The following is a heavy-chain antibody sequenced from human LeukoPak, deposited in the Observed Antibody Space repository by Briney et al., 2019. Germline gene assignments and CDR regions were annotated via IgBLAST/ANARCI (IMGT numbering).Heavy chain of an antibody. CDR3: ASNPGYSSSWEEYYFDY. CDR2: ISYDGSNK. V-gene: IGHV3-30-3*01. CDR1: GFTFSSYA. D-gene: IGHD6-13*01. Sequence: GGSLRLSCAASGFTFSSYAMHWVRQAAGKGLEWVAVISYDGSNKYYADSVKGRFTISRDNSKNTLYLQMNSLRAEDTAVYYCASNPGYSSSWEEYYFDYWGQGTLVTVSS. J-gene: IGHJ4*02.